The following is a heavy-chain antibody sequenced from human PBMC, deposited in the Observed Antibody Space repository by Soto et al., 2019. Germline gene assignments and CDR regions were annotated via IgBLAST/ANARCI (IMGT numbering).Heavy chain of an antibody. CDR1: GFTLSNNA. V-gene: IGHV3-48*02. CDR2: ISSGGSTI. CDR3: VRDQSVTAVTWGYFGY. D-gene: IGHD3-16*01. J-gene: IGHJ4*02. Sequence: PGGSLRLSCAASGFTLSNNAMNWVRQAPGKGLEWVSYISSGGSTIHYADSVKGRFTISRDNAKNSLYLQMDSLRDEDTAVYYCVRDQSVTAVTWGYFGYWGQGILVTVSS.